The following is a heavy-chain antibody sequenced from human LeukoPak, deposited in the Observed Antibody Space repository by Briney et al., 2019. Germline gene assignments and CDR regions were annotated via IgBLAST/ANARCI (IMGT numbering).Heavy chain of an antibody. CDR2: ISGSGDST. D-gene: IGHD3-10*01. Sequence: PGGGLRLSPAASVYTLIIYAMSWGRDGPGKGRGWGPAISGSGDSTYYPDSVKGRFTISRDNSKNTLYLQMNSLRAEATAVYYCAKDRVLYGSGSPFDYWGQGTLVTVSS. J-gene: IGHJ4*02. CDR3: AKDRVLYGSGSPFDY. V-gene: IGHV3-23*01. CDR1: VYTLIIYA.